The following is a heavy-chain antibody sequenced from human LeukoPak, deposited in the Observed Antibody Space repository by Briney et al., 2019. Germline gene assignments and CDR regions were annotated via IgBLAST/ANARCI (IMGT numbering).Heavy chain of an antibody. D-gene: IGHD3-10*01. V-gene: IGHV3-30*04. CDR2: ISFDGSNT. CDR3: ARDYYGSGSYEFGY. J-gene: IGHJ4*02. Sequence: GRSLRLSCAASGFTFSSYAVHWVRQAPGKGLEWVAFISFDGSNTYYADSVKGRFTISRDNSKNTLYLQMNSLRAEDTAVYYCARDYYGSGSYEFGYWGQGTLVTVSS. CDR1: GFTFSSYA.